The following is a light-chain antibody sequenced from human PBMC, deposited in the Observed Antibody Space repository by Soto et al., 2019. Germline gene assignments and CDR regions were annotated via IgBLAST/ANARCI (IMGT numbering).Light chain of an antibody. Sequence: IPMTQSPSSLSASVGDRVTITCRASQGIATYVSWYQQKPGKAPKSLIYDASSLQSGVPSRFSGSGSGTDFTLTISSLHPEDFATYYCLQTYSTPWTFGQGAKVGIK. J-gene: IGKJ1*01. V-gene: IGKV1-39*01. CDR3: LQTYSTPWT. CDR1: QGIATY. CDR2: DAS.